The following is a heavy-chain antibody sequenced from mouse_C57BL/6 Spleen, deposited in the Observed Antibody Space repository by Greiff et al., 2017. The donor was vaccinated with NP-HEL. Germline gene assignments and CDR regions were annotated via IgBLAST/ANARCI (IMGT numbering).Heavy chain of an antibody. CDR3: ARSSDYYGSSYWYFDV. V-gene: IGHV1-22*01. CDR2: INPNNGGT. D-gene: IGHD1-1*01. Sequence: EVQLQQSGPELVKPGASVKMSCKASGYTFTDYNMHWVKQSHGKSLEWIGYINPNNGGTSYNQKFKGKATLTVNKSSSTAYMELRSLTSEDSAVYYCARSSDYYGSSYWYFDVWGTGTTVTVSS. J-gene: IGHJ1*03. CDR1: GYTFTDYN.